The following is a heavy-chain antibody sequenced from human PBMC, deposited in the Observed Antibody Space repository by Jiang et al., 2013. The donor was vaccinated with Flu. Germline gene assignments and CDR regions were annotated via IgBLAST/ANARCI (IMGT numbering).Heavy chain of an antibody. J-gene: IGHJ4*02. CDR2: ISGSGSRT. D-gene: IGHD6-19*01. Sequence: RLSCAASGFTFSNYAMSWVRQAPGKGLEWVSVISGSGSRTDYADSVKGRFTISRDNAKNTLYLQMNSLRAEDTAVYYCARETVPGTSRGIDYWGQGTLVTVSS. CDR3: ARETVPGTSRGIDY. V-gene: IGHV3-23*01. CDR1: GFTFSNYA.